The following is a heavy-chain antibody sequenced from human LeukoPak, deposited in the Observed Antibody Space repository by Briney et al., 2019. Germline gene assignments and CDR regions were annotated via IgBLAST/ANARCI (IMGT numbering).Heavy chain of an antibody. V-gene: IGHV4-59*01. CDR1: GGSISSYY. CDR3: ARGAPPGYYGSGSREFDY. J-gene: IGHJ4*02. Sequence: SVTLSLTCTVSGGSISSYYWSWIRQPPGKGLEWIGYIYYSGSTNYNPSLKSRVTISVDTSKNQFSLKLSSVTAADTAVYYCARGAPPGYYGSGSREFDYWGQGTLVTVSS. D-gene: IGHD3-10*01. CDR2: IYYSGST.